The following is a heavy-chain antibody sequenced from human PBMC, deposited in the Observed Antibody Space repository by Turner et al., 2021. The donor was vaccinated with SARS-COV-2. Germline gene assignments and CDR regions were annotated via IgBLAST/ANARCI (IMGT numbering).Heavy chain of an antibody. V-gene: IGHV4-39*01. CDR3: ARLPVGYYGSGSYYHYGMDV. CDR2: IYYSGST. CDR1: GGSISSSSYY. D-gene: IGHD3-10*01. J-gene: IGHJ6*02. Sequence: QLQMQESAPGLVKPSETLSLTCTVSGGSISSSSYYWGWIRQPPGKGLEWSGSIYYSGSTYYNPSLKSRVTISVDTSKNQFSLKLSSVTAADTAVYDCARLPVGYYGSGSYYHYGMDVWGQGTTVTVSS.